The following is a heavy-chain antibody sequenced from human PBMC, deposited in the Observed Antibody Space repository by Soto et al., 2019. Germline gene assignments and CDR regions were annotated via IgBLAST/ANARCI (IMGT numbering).Heavy chain of an antibody. V-gene: IGHV3-23*01. Sequence: PGGSLRLSCSASGFTFSTYAMSWVRQAPGKGLEWVSAISGSGGSTYYADSVKGRFTISRDNSKNTLYLQMNSLRAEDTAVYYCAYSSTPFDYWGQGTLVTVSS. CDR3: AYSSTPFDY. CDR1: GFTFSTYA. D-gene: IGHD6-13*01. J-gene: IGHJ4*02. CDR2: ISGSGGST.